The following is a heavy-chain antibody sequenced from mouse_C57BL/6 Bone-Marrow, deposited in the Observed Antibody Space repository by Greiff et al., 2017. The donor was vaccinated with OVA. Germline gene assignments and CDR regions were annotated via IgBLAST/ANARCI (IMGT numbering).Heavy chain of an antibody. D-gene: IGHD1-1*01. CDR3: ARSFYYYGSSYWYFDV. CDR2: ISYSGST. J-gene: IGHJ1*03. Sequence: EVQLQQSGPGLAKPSQTLSLTCSVTGYSITSDYWNWIRKFPGNKLEYMGYISYSGSTYYNPSLKSRISITRDTSKNQYYLQLNSVTTEDTATYYCARSFYYYGSSYWYFDVWGTGTKVTVSS. V-gene: IGHV3-8*01. CDR1: GYSITSDY.